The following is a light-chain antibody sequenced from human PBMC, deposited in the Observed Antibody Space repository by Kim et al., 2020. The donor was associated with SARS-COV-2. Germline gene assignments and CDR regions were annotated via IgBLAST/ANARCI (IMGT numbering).Light chain of an antibody. J-gene: IGKJ5*01. V-gene: IGKV1-9*01. CDR1: QVIRRY. CDR3: QQLDTYPRVT. CDR2: AAS. Sequence: SVGDRVTITCRASQVIRRYLAWYQQKPGKAPKLLIYAASTLQKGVPSRFSGSGSGTEFTLTISDLQPEDFATYYCQQLDTYPRVTFGLGTRLEIK.